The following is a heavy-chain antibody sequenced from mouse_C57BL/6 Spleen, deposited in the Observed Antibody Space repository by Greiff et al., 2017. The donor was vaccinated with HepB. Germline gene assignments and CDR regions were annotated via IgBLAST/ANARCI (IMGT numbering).Heavy chain of an antibody. CDR1: GFTFSSYG. Sequence: DVQLVESGGDLVKPGGSLKLSCAASGFTFSSYGMSWVRQTPDKRLEWVATISSGGSYTYYPDSVKGRFTISRDNAKNTLYLQMSSLKSEGTAMYYCARRVSNWFAYWGQGTLVTVSA. J-gene: IGHJ3*01. CDR2: ISSGGSYT. D-gene: IGHD2-13*01. V-gene: IGHV5-6*01. CDR3: ARRVSNWFAY.